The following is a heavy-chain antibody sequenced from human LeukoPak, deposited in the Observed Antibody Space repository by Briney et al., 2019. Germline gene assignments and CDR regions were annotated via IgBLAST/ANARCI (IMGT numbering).Heavy chain of an antibody. V-gene: IGHV6-1*01. Sequence: SQTLSLTCAISGDSVFSNSSWNWIRQSPSRGLEWLGRTYYRSKWYNDYGVSVKSRININPDTSKNHFSLHLSSVTPEDTAVYYCAREVHSGYYFDYWGQGTLVTVSS. CDR3: AREVHSGYYFDY. D-gene: IGHD6-25*01. J-gene: IGHJ4*02. CDR1: GDSVFSNSS. CDR2: TYYRSKWYN.